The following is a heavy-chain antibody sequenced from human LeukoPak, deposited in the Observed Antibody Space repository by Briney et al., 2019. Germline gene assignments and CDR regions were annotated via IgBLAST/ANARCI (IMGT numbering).Heavy chain of an antibody. J-gene: IGHJ5*02. Sequence: GRSLRLSCAASGFTFSSYGMHWVRQAPGKGLDWVAAISPDESDKYYADSVKGRFTISRDESKNTLNLQMNSLGAEDTAVYYCAKAGGYCSGGRCYGWFDPWGQGTLVTVSS. CDR1: GFTFSSYG. V-gene: IGHV3-30*18. CDR2: ISPDESDK. CDR3: AKAGGYCSGGRCYGWFDP. D-gene: IGHD2-15*01.